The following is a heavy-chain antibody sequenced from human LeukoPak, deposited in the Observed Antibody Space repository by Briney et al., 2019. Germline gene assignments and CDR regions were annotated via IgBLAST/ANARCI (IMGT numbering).Heavy chain of an antibody. V-gene: IGHV3-49*04. CDR2: IRSKAYGGTT. CDR1: GFTFGDYA. D-gene: IGHD3-22*01. CDR3: TSIYDSSRYYDYFDY. Sequence: PGRSLRLSCTASGFTFGDYAMSWVRQAPGKGLEWVGFIRSKAYGGTTEYAASVKGRFTISRDDSKSIAYLQMNSLKTEDTAVYYCTSIYDSSRYYDYFDYWGQGTLVTVPS. J-gene: IGHJ4*02.